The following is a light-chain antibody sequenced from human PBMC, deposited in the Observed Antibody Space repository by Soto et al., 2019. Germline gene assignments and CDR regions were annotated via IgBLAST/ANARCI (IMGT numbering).Light chain of an antibody. CDR3: QQYGSSPYT. V-gene: IGKV3-20*01. J-gene: IGKJ2*01. Sequence: EIVLTQSPGTLSLSPGERATLSCRASQSVSSSYLAWYQQKPGQAPWLLIYGASSRATGIPDRFSGSGSGTDFTLNISRLEPDDVAVYYCQQYGSSPYTFGQGTKLEIK. CDR1: QSVSSSY. CDR2: GAS.